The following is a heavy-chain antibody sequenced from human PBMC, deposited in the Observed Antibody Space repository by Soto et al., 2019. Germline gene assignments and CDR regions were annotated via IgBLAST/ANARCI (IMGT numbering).Heavy chain of an antibody. J-gene: IGHJ3*02. V-gene: IGHV1-46*03. CDR1: GYTFTSYY. CDR2: INPSGGST. Sequence: VASVKVSCKASGYTFTSYYMHWVRQAPGQGLEWMGIINPSGGSTSYAQKFQGRVTMTRDTSTSTVYMELSSLRSEDTAVYYCARDAVNIAAAGTGAFDIWCQGTMVTVSS. D-gene: IGHD6-13*01. CDR3: ARDAVNIAAAGTGAFDI.